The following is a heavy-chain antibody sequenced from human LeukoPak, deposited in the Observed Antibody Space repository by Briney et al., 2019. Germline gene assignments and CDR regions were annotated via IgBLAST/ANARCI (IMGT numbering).Heavy chain of an antibody. CDR2: IYYTGTT. CDR1: GFTFSDAW. J-gene: IGHJ4*02. CDR3: ARGGFYGHPFEF. V-gene: IGHV4-4*01. D-gene: IGHD3-10*01. Sequence: PGGSLRLSCAASGFTFSDAWMIWVRQPPGKGLEWIGSIYYTGTTSYNPSLESRVTLSVDSSNNQISLNLNSVIAADTAMYFCARGGFYGHPFEFGGQGILVIVSA.